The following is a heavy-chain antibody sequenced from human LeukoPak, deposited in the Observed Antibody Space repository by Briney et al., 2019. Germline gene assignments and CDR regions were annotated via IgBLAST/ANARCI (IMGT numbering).Heavy chain of an antibody. J-gene: IGHJ4*02. D-gene: IGHD2-8*02. Sequence: GRSLRLSCAASGFTFSSYGMHWVRQAPGKGLEWVAVISYDGSNKYYADSVKGRFTISRDNSKNTLYLQMNSLRAEDTAVYYCAKAHRTGGLDFDYWGQGTLVTVSS. CDR2: ISYDGSNK. CDR3: AKAHRTGGLDFDY. CDR1: GFTFSSYG. V-gene: IGHV3-30*18.